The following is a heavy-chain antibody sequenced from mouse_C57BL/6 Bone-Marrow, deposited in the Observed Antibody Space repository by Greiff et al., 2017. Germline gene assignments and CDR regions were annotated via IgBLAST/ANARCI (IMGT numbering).Heavy chain of an antibody. V-gene: IGHV1-82*01. J-gene: IGHJ2*01. D-gene: IGHD1-1*01. CDR1: GYAFSSSW. CDR2: IYPGDGDT. Sequence: QVQLQQSGPELAKPGASVKISCKASGYAFSSSWMNWVKQRPGKGLEWIGRIYPGDGDTNYNGKFKGKATLTADKSSSTAYMQLSSLTSEDSAVYFCARENYYGRKGYWGQGTTLTVSS. CDR3: ARENYYGRKGY.